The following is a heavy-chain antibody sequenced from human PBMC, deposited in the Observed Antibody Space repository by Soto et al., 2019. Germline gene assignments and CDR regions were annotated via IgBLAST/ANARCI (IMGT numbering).Heavy chain of an antibody. CDR2: IDWDDDE. J-gene: IGHJ6*02. Sequence: SGPTLVNPTHPLTLTCTFSGFSLSTSAMCVSWIRQPPGKALEWLALIDWDDDEYYSTSLKTRLTISKDTSKNQVVLTMTNMDPVDTATYYCARIPRSRYYYGMDVWGQGTTVTVSS. V-gene: IGHV2-70*01. CDR1: GFSLSTSAMC. CDR3: ARIPRSRYYYGMDV.